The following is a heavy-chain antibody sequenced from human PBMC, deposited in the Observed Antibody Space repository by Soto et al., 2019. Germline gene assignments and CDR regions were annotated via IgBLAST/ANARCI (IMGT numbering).Heavy chain of an antibody. CDR3: ARDSGYGDYSAFDI. Sequence: PGGSLRLSCAASGVTFSSYSMNWVRQAPGKGLEWVSSISSSSSYIYYADSVKGRFTISRDNAKNSLYLQMNSLRAEDTAVYYCARDSGYGDYSAFDIWGQGTMVTVSS. CDR1: GVTFSSYS. CDR2: ISSSSSYI. J-gene: IGHJ3*02. D-gene: IGHD4-17*01. V-gene: IGHV3-21*01.